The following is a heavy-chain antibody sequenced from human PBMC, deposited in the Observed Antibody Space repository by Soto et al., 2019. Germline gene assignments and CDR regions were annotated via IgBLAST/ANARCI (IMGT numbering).Heavy chain of an antibody. V-gene: IGHV1-3*01. CDR3: ARSDGPLGDY. CDR2: INAGNGNT. Sequence: QVQLVQSGAEVKKPGASVKVSCKASGYTFTSYAMHWVRQAPGQRLEWMGWINAGNGNTKYSQKFHGRVTITRDTSASTAYMELGSLISEDTAVYYCARSDGPLGDYWGQGTLVTVSS. J-gene: IGHJ4*02. CDR1: GYTFTSYA. D-gene: IGHD7-27*01.